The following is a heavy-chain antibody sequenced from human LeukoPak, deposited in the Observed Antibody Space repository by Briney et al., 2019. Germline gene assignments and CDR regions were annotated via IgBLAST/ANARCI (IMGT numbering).Heavy chain of an antibody. Sequence: GGSLRLSCAASGLTFRTYAMSWVRQAPRRGLEWVSSISDSGGYTFYADSVKGRFTISRDNSKNTVYLQMNSLRAEDTAVYYCAKGGSYRSQPYFDYWGQGTPVTVSS. D-gene: IGHD3-16*02. CDR3: AKGGSYRSQPYFDY. CDR1: GLTFRTYA. V-gene: IGHV3-23*01. J-gene: IGHJ4*02. CDR2: ISDSGGYT.